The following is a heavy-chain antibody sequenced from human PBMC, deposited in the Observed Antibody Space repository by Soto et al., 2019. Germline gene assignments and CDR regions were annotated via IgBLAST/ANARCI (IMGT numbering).Heavy chain of an antibody. Sequence: ASVKVSCKASGYMFINYGITWVRQAPGQGLEWMGWISGYNGNTKYADKLQGRVTMTTDTSTTTAYMELRSLRSDDTAVYYCARDEVPAANWLDRWGQGTLVTVSS. CDR2: ISGYNGNT. J-gene: IGHJ5*02. V-gene: IGHV1-18*01. D-gene: IGHD2-2*01. CDR3: ARDEVPAANWLDR. CDR1: GYMFINYG.